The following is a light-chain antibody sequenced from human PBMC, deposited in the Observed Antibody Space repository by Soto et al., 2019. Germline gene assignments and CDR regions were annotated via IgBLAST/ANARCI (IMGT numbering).Light chain of an antibody. CDR1: QSFNSIY. J-gene: IGKJ5*01. V-gene: IGKV3-20*01. Sequence: EIVLTQSPGTLSLSPGERATLSCRASQSFNSIYLAWYQQKPGQAPRLLIHGASSRATGIPDRFSGSGSGTDFTLTISRLEPEDFAVYYCQQYGSSPWITFGQGTRLEI. CDR2: GAS. CDR3: QQYGSSPWIT.